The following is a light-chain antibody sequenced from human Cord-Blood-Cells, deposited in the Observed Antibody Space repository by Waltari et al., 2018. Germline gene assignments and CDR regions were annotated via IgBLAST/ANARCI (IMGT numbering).Light chain of an antibody. CDR1: QSISCL. CDR2: KAS. V-gene: IGKV1-5*03. Sequence: DIQMTQSPSTLSASVGDRVTITCRASQSISCLLAWYQQKPGKAPKLLIYKASKLESGVPSRFSGSGSVKEFTLTISILQADYSVTYYCQQYNSYSYSFGQGTKLEIK. J-gene: IGKJ2*03. CDR3: QQYNSYSYS.